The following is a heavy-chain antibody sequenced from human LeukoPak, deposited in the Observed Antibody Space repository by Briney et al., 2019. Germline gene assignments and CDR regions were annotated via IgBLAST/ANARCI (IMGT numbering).Heavy chain of an antibody. J-gene: IGHJ6*03. CDR3: ATRDYSSSAGSYYYYYMDV. D-gene: IGHD6-6*01. Sequence: ASVKVSCKASGYTFTGYYMHWVRQAPGQGLEWMGWINPNSGGTNYAQKFQGRVTMTRGTSISTAYMELSRLRSDDTAVYYCATRDYSSSAGSYYYYYMDVWGKGTTVTVSS. CDR2: INPNSGGT. V-gene: IGHV1-2*02. CDR1: GYTFTGYY.